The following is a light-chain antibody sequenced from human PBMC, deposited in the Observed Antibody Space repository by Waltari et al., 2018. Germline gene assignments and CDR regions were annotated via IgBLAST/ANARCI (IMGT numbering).Light chain of an antibody. Sequence: SVLYSSNNKNYLAWYQQKPGQPPKLLIYWASTRESGVPDRFSGSGSGTDFTLPISSLQAEDVAVYYCQQYYSTPITFGQGTRLEIK. CDR1: SVLYSSNNKNY. J-gene: IGKJ5*01. CDR2: WAS. CDR3: QQYYSTPIT. V-gene: IGKV4-1*01.